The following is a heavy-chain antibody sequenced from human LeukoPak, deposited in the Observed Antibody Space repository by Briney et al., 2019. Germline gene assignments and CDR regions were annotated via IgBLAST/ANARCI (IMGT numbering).Heavy chain of an antibody. J-gene: IGHJ4*02. V-gene: IGHV1-46*01. CDR3: ARDRVGATFDY. Sequence: GASVKVSCKASGYTFTSYYTHWVRQAPGQGLEWMGIINPSGGSTSYAQKFQGRVTMTRDTSTSTVYMELSSLRSEDTAVYYCARDRVGATFDYWGQGTLVTVSS. D-gene: IGHD1-26*01. CDR2: INPSGGST. CDR1: GYTFTSYY.